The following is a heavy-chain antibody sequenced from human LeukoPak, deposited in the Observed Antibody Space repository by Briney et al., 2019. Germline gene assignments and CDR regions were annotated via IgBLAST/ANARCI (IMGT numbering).Heavy chain of an antibody. Sequence: SETLSLTCTVSGGSVNSGSYYWNWVRQPPGKGLEWIGYIYYSGSTNYNPSLKSRVTISVDTSKNQFSLKLSSVTAADTAVYYCARAAYSGSYHSDYWGQGTLVTVSS. CDR3: ARAAYSGSYHSDY. J-gene: IGHJ4*02. CDR1: GGSVNSGSYY. D-gene: IGHD1-26*01. V-gene: IGHV4-61*01. CDR2: IYYSGST.